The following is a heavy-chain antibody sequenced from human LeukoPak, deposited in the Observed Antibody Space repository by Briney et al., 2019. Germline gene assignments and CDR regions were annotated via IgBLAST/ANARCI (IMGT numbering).Heavy chain of an antibody. J-gene: IGHJ5*02. CDR3: ARDWIMTTVVRGWFDP. CDR2: ISAYNGNT. D-gene: IGHD4-23*01. V-gene: IGHV1-18*01. CDR1: GYTFTSYG. Sequence: ASVKVSCKASGYTFTSYGISWVRQAPGQGLEWMGWISAYNGNTNYAQKLQGRVTMTTDTSTSTAYMELRSLRSDDTAVYYCARDWIMTTVVRGWFDPWGQGTLVTVSS.